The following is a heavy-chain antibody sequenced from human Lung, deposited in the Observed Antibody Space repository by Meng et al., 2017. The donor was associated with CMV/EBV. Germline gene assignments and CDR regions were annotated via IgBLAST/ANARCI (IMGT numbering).Heavy chain of an antibody. CDR3: ARTNYGDYNWFDP. CDR1: GGSISSGGFY. D-gene: IGHD4-17*01. J-gene: IGHJ5*02. CDR2: IYYSGST. Sequence: PGLVKPSRPLHTPSTVPGGSISSGGFYWSSIRQHPGKGLEWIGYIYYSGSTYYNPSLRSRVAISIDTSKNQFSLKLTSVTAADTAVYFCARTNYGDYNWFDPWGQGTLVTVSS. V-gene: IGHV4-31*03.